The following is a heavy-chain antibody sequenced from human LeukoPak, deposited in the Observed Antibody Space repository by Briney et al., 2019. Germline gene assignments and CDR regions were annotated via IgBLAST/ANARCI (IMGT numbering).Heavy chain of an antibody. J-gene: IGHJ5*02. V-gene: IGHV4-34*01. D-gene: IGHD2-15*01. CDR1: GGSFSGYF. Sequence: PSETLSLTCAVYGGSFSGYFWSWIRQPPGKGLEWIGEINHSGSTDYNPSLKSRITISTDTSKNQFSLQLSSVTAADTAVYYCARENLAPIVVVVAASNWFDPWGQGTLVTVSS. CDR3: ARENLAPIVVVVAASNWFDP. CDR2: INHSGST.